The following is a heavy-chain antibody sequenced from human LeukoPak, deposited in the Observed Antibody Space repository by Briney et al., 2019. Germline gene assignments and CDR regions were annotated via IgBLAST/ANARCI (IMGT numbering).Heavy chain of an antibody. D-gene: IGHD6-6*01. CDR3: ARESASIAARRAAFDI. Sequence: GGSLRLSCAASGFTFSSYSMNWVRQAPGPGLEGVSAISSSSRYIYYADSVKGRFTISRDNAKNSMYLQMNSLRAEDTAVYYCARESASIAARRAAFDIWGQGTMVTVSS. CDR1: GFTFSSYS. J-gene: IGHJ3*02. CDR2: ISSSSRYI. V-gene: IGHV3-21*01.